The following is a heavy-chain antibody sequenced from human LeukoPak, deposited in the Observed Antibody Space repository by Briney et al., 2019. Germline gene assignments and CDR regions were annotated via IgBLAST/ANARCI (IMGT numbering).Heavy chain of an antibody. CDR1: GFTFSSYE. Sequence: GGSLRLSCAASGFTFSSYEMSWVRQAPGKGLDWTSHITNDGRTTYYANSVRGRFTISRDNAKNSLYLQMNSLRVEDTALYYCVRKGSFDYWGKGTLVSVSS. CDR3: VRKGSFDY. D-gene: IGHD3-10*01. J-gene: IGHJ4*02. V-gene: IGHV3-48*03. CDR2: ITNDGRTT.